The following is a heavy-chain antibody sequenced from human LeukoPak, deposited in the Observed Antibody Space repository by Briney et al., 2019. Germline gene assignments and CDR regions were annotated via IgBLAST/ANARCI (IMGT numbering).Heavy chain of an antibody. CDR3: AKDEFSGSGGSWWPDYYYGMDV. CDR2: ISGSGGST. Sequence: PGGSLRLSCAASGFTFSSYAISWVRQAPGKGLEWVSAISGSGGSTYYADSVKGRFTISRDNSKNTLYLQMNSLRAEDTAVYYCAKDEFSGSGGSWWPDYYYGMDVWGQGTTVTVS. D-gene: IGHD2-15*01. CDR1: GFTFSSYA. V-gene: IGHV3-23*01. J-gene: IGHJ6*02.